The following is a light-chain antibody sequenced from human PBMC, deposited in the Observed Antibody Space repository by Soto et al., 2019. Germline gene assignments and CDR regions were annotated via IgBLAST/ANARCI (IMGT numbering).Light chain of an antibody. CDR2: GAS. CDR3: QQYNNWPAIT. V-gene: IGKV3-20*01. Sequence: EIVFTQSPGTLYLSPGERATLSCRASQSVSSSYLAWYQQKPGQAPRFLIYGASSRANGIPDRFSGSGSWTELTLSISSLQSEDFSVYYCQQYNNWPAITFGQGTRLEIK. CDR1: QSVSSSY. J-gene: IGKJ5*01.